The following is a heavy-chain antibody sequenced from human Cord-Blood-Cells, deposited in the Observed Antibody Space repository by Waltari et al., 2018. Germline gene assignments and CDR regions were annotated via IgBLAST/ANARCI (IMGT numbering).Heavy chain of an antibody. J-gene: IGHJ4*02. Sequence: QVQLVESGGGVVQPGRSLRLSCAASGFTFSSYAMHWVRQAPGKGLEWVAVISYDGINKYYADSVKGRFTISRDNSKNTLYLQMNSLRAEDTAVYYCASQLIAAAGDYWGQGTLVTVSS. CDR2: ISYDGINK. CDR1: GFTFSSYA. CDR3: ASQLIAAAGDY. D-gene: IGHD6-13*01. V-gene: IGHV3-30*04.